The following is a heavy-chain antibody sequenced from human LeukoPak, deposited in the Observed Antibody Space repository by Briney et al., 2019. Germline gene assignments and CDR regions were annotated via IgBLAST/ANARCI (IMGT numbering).Heavy chain of an antibody. Sequence: SETLSLTCTVSGVSISSYYWSWIRQPPGKGLEWIGYIYYSGSTNYNPSLKSRVTISVDTSKNQFSLKLSSVTAADTAVYYCARGGAAAGRFDYWGQGTLVTVSS. CDR1: GVSISSYY. D-gene: IGHD6-13*01. V-gene: IGHV4-59*01. CDR2: IYYSGST. J-gene: IGHJ4*02. CDR3: ARGGAAAGRFDY.